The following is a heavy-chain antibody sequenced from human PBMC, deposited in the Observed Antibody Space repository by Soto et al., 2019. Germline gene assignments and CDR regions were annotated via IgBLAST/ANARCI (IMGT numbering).Heavy chain of an antibody. CDR3: ARDPPNDKTQLDYGMDV. J-gene: IGHJ6*02. Sequence: GGSLRLSCAASGFTFSSYTMNWVRQAPGKGLEWVSLISARGGSTYYADSAKGRFTISRDNSKNTLYLQMNSLRAEDTGVYYCARDPPNDKTQLDYGMDVSGQGTAGTVSS. CDR2: ISARGGST. D-gene: IGHD2-2*01. CDR1: GFTFSSYT. V-gene: IGHV3-23*01.